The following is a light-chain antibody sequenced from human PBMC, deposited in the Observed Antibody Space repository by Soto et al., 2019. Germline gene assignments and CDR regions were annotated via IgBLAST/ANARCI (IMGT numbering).Light chain of an antibody. CDR3: HHFGSLPET. CDR1: QSVASSY. CDR2: SAS. Sequence: EVVLTQSPGTLSLSPGERVTLSCRASQSVASSYLAWYQQKPGRAPRLLFYSASSRAAGIPDRLSGSVSGTDFTLTISRLEPEDFAVYYCHHFGSLPETFGQGTNVE. J-gene: IGKJ1*01. V-gene: IGKV3-20*01.